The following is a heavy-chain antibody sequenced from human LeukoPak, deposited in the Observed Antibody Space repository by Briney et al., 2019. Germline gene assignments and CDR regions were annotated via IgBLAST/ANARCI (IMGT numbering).Heavy chain of an antibody. J-gene: IGHJ6*02. V-gene: IGHV4-59*01. CDR1: GGSISSYY. Sequence: PSETLSLTCTVSGGSISSYYWSWIRQPPGTGLEWIGYIYYSGSTNYNPSLKSRVTISVDTSKNQFSLKLSSVTAADTAVYYCASSSREGFWSGYCAYYYGMDVWGQGTTVTVSS. CDR2: IYYSGST. D-gene: IGHD3-3*01. CDR3: ASSSREGFWSGYCAYYYGMDV.